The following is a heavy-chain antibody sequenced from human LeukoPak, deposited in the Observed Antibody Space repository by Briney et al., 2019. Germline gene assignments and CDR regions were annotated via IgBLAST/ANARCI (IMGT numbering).Heavy chain of an antibody. V-gene: IGHV2-5*01. D-gene: IGHD1-26*01. CDR1: GFSISTTGVG. Sequence: ESGPTQVNPTQTLTLTCTFSGFSISTTGVGVDWVRQPPGKALEWLATIFWNDDKRYSPSLKSRLTITKDTSKNRVVLTMTSMDPVDTATFYCAHRVRSGNYFDFWGQGTLVTVSS. J-gene: IGHJ4*02. CDR3: AHRVRSGNYFDF. CDR2: IFWNDDK.